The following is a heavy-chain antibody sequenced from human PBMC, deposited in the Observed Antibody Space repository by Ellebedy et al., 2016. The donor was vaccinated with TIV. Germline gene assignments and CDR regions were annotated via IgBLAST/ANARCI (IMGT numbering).Heavy chain of an antibody. CDR1: NGSLSSGGYY. J-gene: IGHJ5*02. Sequence: GSLRLSXSVSNGSLSSGGYYWAWIRQPPGKGLEWIGSVYHSGSTYYNSSLKSRVTISVDSSNNQFSLKLTSVTAADTAVYYCARLGRITLFVRNPWFDPWGQGTLVTVSA. CDR3: ARLGRITLFVRNPWFDP. D-gene: IGHD3-3*01. V-gene: IGHV4-39*01. CDR2: VYHSGST.